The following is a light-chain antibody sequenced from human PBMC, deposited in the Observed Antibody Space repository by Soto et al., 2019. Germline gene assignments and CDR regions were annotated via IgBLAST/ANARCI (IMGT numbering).Light chain of an antibody. J-gene: IGKJ5*01. CDR3: RQDYNA. V-gene: IGKV3D-7*01. Sequence: IVPLSCRASQSVSSSSLTWYQQKPGQAPRLLIYGASTRATIIPARCSGSGSGTDFTLTISSLQPEDLAVYYCRQDYNAFGRGARLEIK. CDR1: QSVSSSS. CDR2: GAS.